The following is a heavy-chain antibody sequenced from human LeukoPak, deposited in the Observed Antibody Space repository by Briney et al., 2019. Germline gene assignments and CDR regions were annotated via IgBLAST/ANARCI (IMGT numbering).Heavy chain of an antibody. J-gene: IGHJ5*02. CDR2: IYSGGST. CDR3: ARDLVAAAGGNWFDP. D-gene: IGHD6-13*01. CDR1: GFTVSSNY. V-gene: IGHV3-66*01. Sequence: GGSLRLSCAASGFTVSSNYMSWVRQAPGKGLEWVSVIYSGGSTYYADSVKGRSTISRDNSKNTLYLQMNSLRAEDTAVYYCARDLVAAAGGNWFDPWGQGTLVTVSS.